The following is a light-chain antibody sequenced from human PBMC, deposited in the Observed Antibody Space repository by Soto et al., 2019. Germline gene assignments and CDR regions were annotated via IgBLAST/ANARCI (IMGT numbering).Light chain of an antibody. Sequence: QSVLTQPASVSGSPGQSITISCTGTSSDVGGYKYVSWYQQHPGKAPKLMIYDVGYRPSGVSNRFSGSKSGNTASLTISGLQAEDEADYYCGSYTSSSTQVFGTGTKVTVL. CDR3: GSYTSSSTQV. J-gene: IGLJ1*01. CDR2: DVG. V-gene: IGLV2-14*01. CDR1: SSDVGGYKY.